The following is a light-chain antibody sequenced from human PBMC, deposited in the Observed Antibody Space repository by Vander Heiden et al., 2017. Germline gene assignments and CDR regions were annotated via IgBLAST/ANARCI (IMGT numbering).Light chain of an antibody. CDR1: SSNIGSNT. CDR3: AAWDDSLNGQV. J-gene: IGLJ1*01. V-gene: IGLV1-44*01. Sequence: QSVLTQPPSASGTPGQRVTISCSGSSSNIGSNTVHWYQQPPGTAPTLLLYIITRRPSGVPDRFPGSKSATSASLAPSGLQSGDEADYYWAAWDDSLNGQVFGTGTKFTVL. CDR2: IIT.